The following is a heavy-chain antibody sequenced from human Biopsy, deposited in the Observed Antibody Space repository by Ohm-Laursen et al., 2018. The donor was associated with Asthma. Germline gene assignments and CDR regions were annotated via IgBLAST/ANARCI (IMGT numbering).Heavy chain of an antibody. D-gene: IGHD3-3*01. CDR3: ARGPEWSGLDI. J-gene: IGHJ6*02. Sequence: GTLSLTCPVSGASITTPNYWTWIRQPPGKGLEWIGESDHRGNTNTNPTLKSRVTISKDKSANEFSLKMRSVTAADTAIYYCARGPEWSGLDIWGQGTTVTVSS. V-gene: IGHV4/OR15-8*02. CDR2: SDHRGNT. CDR1: GASITTPNY.